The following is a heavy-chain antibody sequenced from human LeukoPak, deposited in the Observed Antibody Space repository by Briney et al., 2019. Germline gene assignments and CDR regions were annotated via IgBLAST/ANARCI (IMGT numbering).Heavy chain of an antibody. J-gene: IGHJ3*02. Sequence: GGSLRLSCAASGFTFSSYAMSWVRQAPGKGLEWVSAISGSGGSTYYADSVKGRFTISRDNSKNTLYLQTNSLRAEDTAVYYCAKDEPYSSSAGVSAFDIWGQGTMVTVSS. V-gene: IGHV3-23*01. CDR3: AKDEPYSSSAGVSAFDI. D-gene: IGHD6-6*01. CDR2: ISGSGGST. CDR1: GFTFSSYA.